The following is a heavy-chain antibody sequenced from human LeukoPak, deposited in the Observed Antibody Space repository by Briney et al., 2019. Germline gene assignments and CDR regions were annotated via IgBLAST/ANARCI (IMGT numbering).Heavy chain of an antibody. CDR3: ARVSDYYDSSGYFGY. D-gene: IGHD3-22*01. CDR1: GGSISSCY. J-gene: IGHJ4*02. CDR2: IYTSGST. Sequence: SETLSLTCTVSGGSISSCYWSWIRQPAGKGLEWIGRIYTSGSTNYNPSLKSRVTMSVDTSKNQFSLELSSVTAADTAVYYCARVSDYYDSSGYFGYWGQGTLVTVSS. V-gene: IGHV4-4*07.